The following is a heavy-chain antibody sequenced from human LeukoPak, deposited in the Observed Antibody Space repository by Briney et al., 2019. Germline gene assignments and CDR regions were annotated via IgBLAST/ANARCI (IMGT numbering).Heavy chain of an antibody. D-gene: IGHD2-15*01. Sequence: PGRSLRLSCAASGFTFSSYGMHWVRQAPGKGLEWVAVISYDGSNKYYADSVKGRFTISRDNSKNTLYLQMNSLRAGDTAVYYCARDRGYCSGGSCYVFDYWGQGTLVTVSS. J-gene: IGHJ4*02. CDR2: ISYDGSNK. CDR1: GFTFSSYG. V-gene: IGHV3-30*03. CDR3: ARDRGYCSGGSCYVFDY.